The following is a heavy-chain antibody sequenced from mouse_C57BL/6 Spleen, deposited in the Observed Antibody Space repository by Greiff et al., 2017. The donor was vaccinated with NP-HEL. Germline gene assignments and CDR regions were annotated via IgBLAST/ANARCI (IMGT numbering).Heavy chain of an antibody. D-gene: IGHD2-4*01. Sequence: EVQVVESGGGLVKPGGSLKLSCAASGFTFSSYAMSWVRQTPEKRLEWVATISDGGSYTYYPDNVKGRFTISRDNAKNNLYLQMSHLKSEDTAMYYCARDRGLRRAWFASWGQGTLVTVSA. CDR2: ISDGGSYT. CDR1: GFTFSSYA. CDR3: ARDRGLRRAWFAS. J-gene: IGHJ3*01. V-gene: IGHV5-4*01.